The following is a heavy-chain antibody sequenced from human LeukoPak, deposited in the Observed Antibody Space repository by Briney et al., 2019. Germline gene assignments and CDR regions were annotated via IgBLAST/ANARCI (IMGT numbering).Heavy chain of an antibody. CDR3: ARESDSGGYRFDY. D-gene: IGHD3-22*01. CDR2: ISTSGSRI. J-gene: IGHJ4*02. V-gene: IGHV3-48*03. CDR1: GFTFSSYE. Sequence: PGGSLRLSCETSGFTFSSYEMIWVRQAPDKWLEWVSYISTSGSRILYADSVKGRFAISRDNAKNSLYLQMNSLRTEDTAVYYCARESDSGGYRFDYWGQGSLVTVSS.